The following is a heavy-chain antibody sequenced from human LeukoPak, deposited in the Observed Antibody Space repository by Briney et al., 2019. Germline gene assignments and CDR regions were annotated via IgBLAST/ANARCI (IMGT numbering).Heavy chain of an antibody. Sequence: GSLRLSCAASGLTFSDYYMSWIRQAPGKGLEWVSYISSSGSTIYYADSVKGRFTISRDNAKNSLYLQMNSLRAEDTAVYYCARDPLFGIVTLDYWGQGTLVTVSS. CDR3: ARDPLFGIVTLDY. CDR1: GLTFSDYY. V-gene: IGHV3-11*01. J-gene: IGHJ4*02. D-gene: IGHD3-16*01. CDR2: ISSSGSTI.